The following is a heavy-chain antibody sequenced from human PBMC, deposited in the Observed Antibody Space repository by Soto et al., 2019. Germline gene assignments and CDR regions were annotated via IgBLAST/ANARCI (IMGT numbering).Heavy chain of an antibody. CDR1: GDSVSSNSAA. Sequence: SQTLSLTCAISGDSVSSNSAAWNWIRQSPSRCLEWLGRTYYRSKWYNEYAVSVKSRITINPDTSKSQFSLQMNSVTPEDTAVYYCARGTYYDISTGRRKNYNWFDPWGQGTLVTVSS. J-gene: IGHJ5*01. D-gene: IGHD3-9*01. CDR3: ARGTYYDISTGRRKNYNWFDP. V-gene: IGHV6-1*01. CDR2: TYYRSKWYN.